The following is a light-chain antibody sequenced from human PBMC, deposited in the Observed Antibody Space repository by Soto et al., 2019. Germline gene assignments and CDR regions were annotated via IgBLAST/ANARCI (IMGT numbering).Light chain of an antibody. CDR2: AVS. CDR1: SSDVGGYNY. V-gene: IGLV2-14*01. J-gene: IGLJ2*01. CDR3: SSYTSSSTLRV. Sequence: QSALTQPASVSGSPGQSITISCTGTSSDVGGYNYVYWYQQHPGKAPKLMIYAVSNRPSGVSNRFSGSKSGNTASLTISGLQAEDEAEYYCSSYTSSSTLRVFGGGTKLTVL.